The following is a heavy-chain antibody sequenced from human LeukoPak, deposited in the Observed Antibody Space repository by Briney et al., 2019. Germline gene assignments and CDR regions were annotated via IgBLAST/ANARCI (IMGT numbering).Heavy chain of an antibody. Sequence: PSETLSLTCTVSGGSISSSTYYWGWIRQPPGKGLEWIGSIYYSGSTYYNPSLKSRVTISVDTSKNQFSLKLSSVTAADTAVYYCARQSTLRSIGYRGQGTLVTVSS. V-gene: IGHV4-39*01. CDR3: ARQSTLRSIGY. D-gene: IGHD3-3*01. CDR1: GGSISSSTYY. CDR2: IYYSGST. J-gene: IGHJ4*02.